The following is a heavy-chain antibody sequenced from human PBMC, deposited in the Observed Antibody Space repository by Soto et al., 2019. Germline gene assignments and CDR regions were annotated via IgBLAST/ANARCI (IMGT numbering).Heavy chain of an antibody. J-gene: IGHJ4*02. D-gene: IGHD3-3*01. CDR2: INAGNGNT. V-gene: IGHV1-3*01. CDR1: GYTFTGYY. Sequence: ASVKVSCKASGYTFTGYYMHWMRQAPGQRLEWMGWINAGNGNTKYSQKFQGRVTITRDTSASTAYMELSSLRSEDTAVYYCARDRITIFGVVIPSFDYWGQGTLVTVSS. CDR3: ARDRITIFGVVIPSFDY.